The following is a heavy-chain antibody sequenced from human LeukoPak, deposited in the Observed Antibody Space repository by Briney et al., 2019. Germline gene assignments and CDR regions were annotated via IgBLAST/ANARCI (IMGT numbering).Heavy chain of an antibody. Sequence: SETLSLTCTVSGGSISSYYWSWIRQPPGKGLEWIGYIYYSGGTNYNPSLKSRVTISVDTSKNQFSLKLSSVTAADTAVYYCATLGYSYGQVDYWGQGTLVTVSS. J-gene: IGHJ4*02. CDR1: GGSISSYY. V-gene: IGHV4-59*01. CDR3: ATLGYSYGQVDY. D-gene: IGHD5-18*01. CDR2: IYYSGGT.